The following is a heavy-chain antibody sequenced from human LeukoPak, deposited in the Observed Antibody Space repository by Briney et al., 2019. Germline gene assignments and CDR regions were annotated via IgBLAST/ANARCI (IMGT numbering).Heavy chain of an antibody. CDR3: ASRAAADTRYYYGMDV. V-gene: IGHV3-30*03. D-gene: IGHD6-13*01. J-gene: IGHJ6*02. CDR1: GFTFSSYG. CDR2: ISYDGSNK. Sequence: GGSLRLSCAASGFTFSSYGMHWVRQAPGKGLEWVAVISYDGSNKYYADSVKGRFTISRDNSKNTLYLQMNSLRAEDTAVYYCASRAAADTRYYYGMDVWGQGTTVTVPS.